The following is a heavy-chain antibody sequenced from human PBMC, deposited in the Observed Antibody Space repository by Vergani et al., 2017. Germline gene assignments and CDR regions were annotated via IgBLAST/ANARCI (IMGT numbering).Heavy chain of an antibody. CDR1: GYTFTSYG. CDR2: ISAYNGNT. J-gene: IGHJ5*02. Sequence: QGQLAQSGAEVKKPGASVKVSCKASGYTFTSYGISWVRQAPGQGLEWMGWISAYNGNTNYAQKLQGRVTMTTDTSTSTAYMELRSLRSDDTAVYYCARTLWFGEPPRGWFDPWGQGTLVTVSS. D-gene: IGHD3-10*01. V-gene: IGHV1-18*01. CDR3: ARTLWFGEPPRGWFDP.